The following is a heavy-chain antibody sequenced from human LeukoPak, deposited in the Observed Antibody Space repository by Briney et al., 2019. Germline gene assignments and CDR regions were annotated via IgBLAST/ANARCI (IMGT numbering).Heavy chain of an antibody. J-gene: IGHJ4*02. CDR3: VRSRLDGYDSGGYLYYFDY. CDR2: INPNADIT. Sequence: GASVKVSCKAPGYTFTGYCVHWVRQAPGQGLEWIGRINPNADITTYAQKYQGRVTVTRDTSINTAYMELSSLRSGDTAVYYCVRSRLDGYDSGGYLYYFDYWGQGTLVTVSS. D-gene: IGHD3-22*01. CDR1: GYTFTGYC. V-gene: IGHV1-2*06.